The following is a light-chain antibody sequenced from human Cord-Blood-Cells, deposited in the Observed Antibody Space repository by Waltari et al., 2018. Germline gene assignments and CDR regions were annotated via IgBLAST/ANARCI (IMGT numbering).Light chain of an antibody. CDR2: AAS. Sequence: AIRMTQSPSSFSASTGDRVTITCGASQGISSYLAWYQQKPGKAPKLLIYAASTLQRGVPSRFSGIGSGTDFTLTIICLQSEDFATYYCQQYYSYPWTFGQATKVEIK. CDR1: QGISSY. J-gene: IGKJ1*01. V-gene: IGKV1-8*01. CDR3: QQYYSYPWT.